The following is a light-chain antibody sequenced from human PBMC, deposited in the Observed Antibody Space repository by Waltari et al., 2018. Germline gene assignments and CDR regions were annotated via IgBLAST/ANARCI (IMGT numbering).Light chain of an antibody. CDR3: AASDGSLSGVV. J-gene: IGLJ2*01. V-gene: IGLV1-36*01. Sequence: SVLTHPPPMSDAPGQRLTISCSRTSCNIGTTAVSLYQQPPGKAPKLLIYYDDLLPSGVSDRFSGSRSGTSASLAISGLQSEDEADYYCAASDGSLSGVVFGGGTKLTVL. CDR2: YDD. CDR1: SCNIGTTA.